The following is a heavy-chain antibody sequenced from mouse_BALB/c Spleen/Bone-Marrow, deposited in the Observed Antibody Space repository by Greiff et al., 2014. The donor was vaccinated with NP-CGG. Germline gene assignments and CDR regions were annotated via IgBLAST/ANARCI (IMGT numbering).Heavy chain of an antibody. D-gene: IGHD2-4*01. CDR3: ATMSTDWYFDV. CDR1: GFNIKDTY. Sequence: VQLKQSGAELVKPGASVKFSCTASGFNIKDTYMHWGKQRPEQGLGWIGRIDPANGNTKYDPKFQGKATITADTSSNTAYLQLSSLTSEDTAVYYCATMSTDWYFDVWGAGTTVTVSS. CDR2: IDPANGNT. J-gene: IGHJ1*01. V-gene: IGHV14-3*02.